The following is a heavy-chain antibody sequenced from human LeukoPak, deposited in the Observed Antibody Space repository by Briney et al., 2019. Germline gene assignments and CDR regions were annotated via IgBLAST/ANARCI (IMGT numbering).Heavy chain of an antibody. J-gene: IGHJ4*02. D-gene: IGHD3-9*01. CDR2: INHSGST. CDR1: GGSFSGYY. V-gene: IGHV4-34*01. Sequence: SETLSLTCAVYGGSFSGYYWSWTRQPPGKGLEWIGEINHSGSTNYNPSLKSRVTISVDTSKNQFSLKLSSVTAADTAVYYCARQKGYFDWLFRHYFDYWGQGTLVTVSS. CDR3: ARQKGYFDWLFRHYFDY.